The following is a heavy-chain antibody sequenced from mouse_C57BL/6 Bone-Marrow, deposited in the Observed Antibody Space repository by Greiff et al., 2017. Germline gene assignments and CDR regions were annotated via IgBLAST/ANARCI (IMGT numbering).Heavy chain of an antibody. CDR2: FYPGSGSI. J-gene: IGHJ1*03. Sequence: VKLVESGAELVKPGASVKLSCKASGYTFTEYTIHWVKQRSGQGLEWIGWFYPGSGSIKYNEKFKDKATLTADKSSSTVYMGLRRLTSEDSAVYVCARHEGSNGYFDVWGTGTTVTVSS. CDR1: GYTFTEYT. V-gene: IGHV1-62-2*01. D-gene: IGHD2-5*01. CDR3: ARHEGSNGYFDV.